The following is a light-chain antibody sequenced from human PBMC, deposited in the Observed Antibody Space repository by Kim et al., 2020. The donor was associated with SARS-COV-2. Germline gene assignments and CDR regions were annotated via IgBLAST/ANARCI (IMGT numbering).Light chain of an antibody. J-gene: IGLJ2*01. V-gene: IGLV1-44*01. Sequence: QGVPISCSGSSSTLGSNTVNWYQQLPGTAPKLLIYSNNQRPSGVPDRFSGSKSGTSASLAISGLQSEDEADYYCAAWDDSLNGVVFGGGTQLTVL. CDR1: SSTLGSNT. CDR2: SNN. CDR3: AAWDDSLNGVV.